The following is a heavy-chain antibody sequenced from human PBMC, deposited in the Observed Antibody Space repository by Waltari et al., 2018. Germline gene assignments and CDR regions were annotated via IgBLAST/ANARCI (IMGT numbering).Heavy chain of an antibody. CDR1: GLSVSTYG. CDR2: ISGSGKDT. D-gene: IGHD6-13*01. V-gene: IGHV3-23*01. Sequence: EVQLLESGGGLVQPGGSLRLSCVGHGLSVSTYGMTWVRQAPGKGLEWVSAISGSGKDTYYADFVKGRFTMSRDNSKNTLYLHMKNVRVDDTAIYYCAKDLRASAGPYWGQGTLVTVSS. J-gene: IGHJ4*02. CDR3: AKDLRASAGPY.